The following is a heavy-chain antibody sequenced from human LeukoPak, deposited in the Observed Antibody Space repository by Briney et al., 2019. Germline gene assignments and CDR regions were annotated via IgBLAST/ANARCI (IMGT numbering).Heavy chain of an antibody. V-gene: IGHV4-59*01. J-gene: IGHJ5*02. CDR2: VYNSGST. CDR1: GGSISSYY. D-gene: IGHD3-22*01. CDR3: ARGTPYYFDNRGGWFDP. Sequence: SETLSLTCTVSGGSISSYYWSWIRQPPGKGLEWIGNVYNSGSTNYNPSLKSRVTISVDTSRNQYSLKLSSVTAADTAVYYCARGTPYYFDNRGGWFDPWGQGTLVTVSS.